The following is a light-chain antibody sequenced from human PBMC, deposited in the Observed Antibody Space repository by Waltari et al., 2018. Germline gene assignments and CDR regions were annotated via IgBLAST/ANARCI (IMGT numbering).Light chain of an antibody. Sequence: QLVLTQSPSASASLGASVKLTCTLSSGHSSNVIAWLQQQPEKGPRYLMKVNSDGSHSKGDEISNRFSGSSSGAERYLTISSLQSEDEADYYCQTGGHGTWVFDGGTKLTVL. CDR1: SGHSSNV. CDR3: QTGGHGTWV. CDR2: VNSDGSH. J-gene: IGLJ3*02. V-gene: IGLV4-69*01.